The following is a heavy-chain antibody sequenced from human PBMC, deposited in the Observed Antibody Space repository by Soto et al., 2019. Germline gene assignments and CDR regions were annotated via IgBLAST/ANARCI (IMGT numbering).Heavy chain of an antibody. D-gene: IGHD1-26*01. J-gene: IGHJ3*02. Sequence: GGSLRLSCAASGFTVSSNYMSWVRQAPGKGLEWVSVIYSGGSTYYADSVKGRFTISRDNSKNTLYLQMNSLRAEDTAVYYCARDKIVGATTGAFDIWGQGTMVTVSS. CDR1: GFTVSSNY. V-gene: IGHV3-53*01. CDR3: ARDKIVGATTGAFDI. CDR2: IYSGGST.